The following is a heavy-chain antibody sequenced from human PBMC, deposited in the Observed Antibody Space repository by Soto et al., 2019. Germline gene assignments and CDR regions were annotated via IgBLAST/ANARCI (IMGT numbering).Heavy chain of an antibody. D-gene: IGHD2-2*01. CDR2: IIPISRTA. CDR1: GGTFSSYA. CDR3: ARSQGSSTSLEIYYYYYYGMDV. V-gene: IGHV1-69*01. J-gene: IGHJ6*02. Sequence: QVQLVQSGAEVKKPGSSVKVSCKASGGTFSSYAISWVRQAPGQGLEWKGGIIPISRTANYAQKFQGRVTITADESTSTAYMELSSLRSEDTAVYYCARSQGSSTSLEIYYYYYYGMDVWGQGTTVTVSS.